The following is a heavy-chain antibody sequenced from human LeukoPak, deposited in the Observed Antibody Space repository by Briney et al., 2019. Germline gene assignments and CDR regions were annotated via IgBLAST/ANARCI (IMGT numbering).Heavy chain of an antibody. CDR2: IYYSGST. Sequence: SETLSLTCTVSGGSISSYYWSWIRQTPGKGLEWIGYIYYSGSTNYNPSLKSRVTISVDTSKNQFSLKLSSVTAADTAVYYCARAPHCGGDCGFDYWGQGTLVTVSS. CDR1: GGSISSYY. D-gene: IGHD2-21*02. CDR3: ARAPHCGGDCGFDY. J-gene: IGHJ4*02. V-gene: IGHV4-59*01.